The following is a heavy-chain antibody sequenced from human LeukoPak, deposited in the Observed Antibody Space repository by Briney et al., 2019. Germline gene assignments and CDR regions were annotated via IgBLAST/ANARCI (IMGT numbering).Heavy chain of an antibody. CDR1: GYKFIDFG. D-gene: IGHD3-10*01. Sequence: ASVKVSCKASGYKFIDFGITWVRQAPGQGLEWMGWISGYNGNTNYAQKLQGRVTMTTDTSTSTAYMELRSLRSDDTAVYYCARDRSGSGSYADYWGQGTLVSVSS. CDR2: ISGYNGNT. J-gene: IGHJ4*02. CDR3: ARDRSGSGSYADY. V-gene: IGHV1-18*01.